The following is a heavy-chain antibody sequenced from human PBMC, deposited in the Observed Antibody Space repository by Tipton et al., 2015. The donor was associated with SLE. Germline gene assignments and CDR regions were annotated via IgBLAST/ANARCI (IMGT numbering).Heavy chain of an antibody. CDR3: ARGVRADNFDY. V-gene: IGHV4-4*02. D-gene: IGHD3-10*01. J-gene: IGHJ4*02. CDR1: GGSISSSNW. Sequence: TLSLTCAVSGGSISSSNWWSWVRQPPGKELEWIGEIYHSGSTNYNPSLKSRVTISVDTSKNQFSLKLSSVTAADTAVYYCARGVRADNFDYWGQGTLVTVSS. CDR2: IYHSGST.